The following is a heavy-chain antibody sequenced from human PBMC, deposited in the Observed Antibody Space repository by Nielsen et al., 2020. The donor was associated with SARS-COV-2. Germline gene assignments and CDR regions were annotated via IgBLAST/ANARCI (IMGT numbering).Heavy chain of an antibody. Sequence: WIRQPPGKGLEWVSYISSSGGVRYYADSVKGRFTISRDNAKNSLYLQMNSLRAEDTAVYYCARDYQTTRTYYYDSSGYYLGYWGQGTLVTVSS. J-gene: IGHJ4*02. CDR2: ISSSGGVR. CDR3: ARDYQTTRTYYYDSSGYYLGY. D-gene: IGHD3-22*01. V-gene: IGHV3-11*01.